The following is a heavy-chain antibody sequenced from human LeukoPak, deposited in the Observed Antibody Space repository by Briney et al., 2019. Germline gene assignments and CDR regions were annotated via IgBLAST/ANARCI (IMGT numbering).Heavy chain of an antibody. CDR3: ARDRGRVRRYALDI. CDR2: IYSGGST. J-gene: IGHJ3*02. CDR1: GFTVSSNY. V-gene: IGHV3-53*01. D-gene: IGHD2-2*01. Sequence: GGSLRLSCAAPGFTVSSNYMSWVRQAPGKGLEWVSVIYSGGSTYYADSVKGRFTISRDNSKNTLYLQMNSLRAEDTAVYYCARDRGRVRRYALDIWGQGTMVTVSS.